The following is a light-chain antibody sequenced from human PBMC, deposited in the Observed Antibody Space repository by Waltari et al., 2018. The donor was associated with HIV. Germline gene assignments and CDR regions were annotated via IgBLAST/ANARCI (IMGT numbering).Light chain of an antibody. J-gene: IGLJ2*01. Sequence: SALTQPASVSGSPGPSITISCTGTSSNVGSYNLVSWYQQHPGRAPKVMIYEGSKRPSGVSNRFSGSKSGNTASLTISGLQAEDEADYYCCSYTGSNPFLLFGGGTKLTVL. CDR1: SSNVGSYNL. CDR3: CSYTGSNPFLL. CDR2: EGS. V-gene: IGLV2-23*03.